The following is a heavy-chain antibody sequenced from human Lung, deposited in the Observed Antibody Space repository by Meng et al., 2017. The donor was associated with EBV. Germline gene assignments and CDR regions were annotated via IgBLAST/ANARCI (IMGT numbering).Heavy chain of an antibody. CDR1: GGTFNSDA. CDR2: LIPMSGAP. Sequence: QVQVVTSGAGVKKAGSWVKVSCWTSGGTFNSDAVSWVRQAPGQGLEWMGGLIPMSGAPHYAQKFQGRVTITADESTSTHYMDLSNLRSDDTAMYYCASESGRGFTPDYWGQGTLVTVSS. J-gene: IGHJ4*02. CDR3: ASESGRGFTPDY. V-gene: IGHV1-69*01. D-gene: IGHD3-10*01.